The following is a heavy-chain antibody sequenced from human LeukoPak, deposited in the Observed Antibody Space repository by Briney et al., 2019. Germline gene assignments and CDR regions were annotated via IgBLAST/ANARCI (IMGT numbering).Heavy chain of an antibody. CDR1: GGTFGSYD. CDR2: IIPIFGTA. J-gene: IGHJ6*03. Sequence: SVKVSCKASGGTFGSYDIRWVRQAPGQGLEWMGRIIPIFGTANYAQKFQGRVTITTDESTSTAYMELSSLRSEDTAVYYCARGPRCSITSCSKYYYHYYMDGWGKGTTVTVSS. V-gene: IGHV1-69*05. CDR3: ARGPRCSITSCSKYYYHYYMDG. D-gene: IGHD2-2*01.